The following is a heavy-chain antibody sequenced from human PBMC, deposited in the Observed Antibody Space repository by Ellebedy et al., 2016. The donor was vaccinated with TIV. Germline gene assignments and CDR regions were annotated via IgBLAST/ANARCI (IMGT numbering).Heavy chain of an antibody. D-gene: IGHD1-26*01. CDR1: GFTFSNHW. CDR3: ARDKVVGATYFDY. Sequence: GESLKISXAASGFTFSNHWMSWVRQVPGKGLEWVANIKQDGSEKYCVDSVKGRFNISRDNAKNSLYLQMNSLRAEDTAVYYCARDKVVGATYFDYWGQGTLVTVSS. CDR2: IKQDGSEK. V-gene: IGHV3-7*01. J-gene: IGHJ4*02.